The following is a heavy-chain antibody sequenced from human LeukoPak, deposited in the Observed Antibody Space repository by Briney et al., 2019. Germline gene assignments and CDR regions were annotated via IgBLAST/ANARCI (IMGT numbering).Heavy chain of an antibody. V-gene: IGHV1-8*01. CDR3: ARTHCSSSSCRLEWFDP. CDR2: NPTSGNT. Sequence: GASVKVSCKASGYTFTSYDINWVRQATGQGLEWMNPTSGNTDYAQKFQGRVTMTRNTSVSTAYMELSSLRSEDTAVYYCARTHCSSSSCRLEWFDPWGQGTLVTVSS. J-gene: IGHJ5*02. D-gene: IGHD2-2*01. CDR1: GYTFTSYD.